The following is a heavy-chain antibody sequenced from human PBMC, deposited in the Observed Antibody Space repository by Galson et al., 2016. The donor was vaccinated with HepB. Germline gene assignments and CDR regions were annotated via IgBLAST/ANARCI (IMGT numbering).Heavy chain of an antibody. Sequence: SLRLSCAASVFTYSSDSMSWVRQAPGQGLEWVSGISWNADNIDYADSVKGRFTISRDNAENSLYLQMNSLRPEDTAVYYCAKDRDEAAGGFDNWGQGTLVTVSS. CDR2: ISWNADNI. CDR1: VFTYSSDS. D-gene: IGHD6-13*01. CDR3: AKDRDEAAGGFDN. V-gene: IGHV3-9*01. J-gene: IGHJ4*02.